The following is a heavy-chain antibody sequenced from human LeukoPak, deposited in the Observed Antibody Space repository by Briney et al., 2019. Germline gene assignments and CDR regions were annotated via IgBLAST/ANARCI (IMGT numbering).Heavy chain of an antibody. CDR1: GFTFERYV. V-gene: IGHV3-9*01. D-gene: IGHD2-8*01. CDR3: VKDAPNGSVDF. J-gene: IGHJ4*02. CDR2: IHPNNGGV. Sequence: PGGSLRLSCVTSGFTFERYVMHWMRLDPGKGLECVSSIHPNNGGVGYAASVKGRFAISRDNARNSLYLEMTSLRPEDTAVYYCVKDAPNGSVDFWGRGTLVTVSS.